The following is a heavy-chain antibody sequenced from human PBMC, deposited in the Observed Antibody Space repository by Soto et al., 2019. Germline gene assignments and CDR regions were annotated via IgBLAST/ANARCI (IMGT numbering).Heavy chain of an antibody. CDR2: ISHLENT. Sequence: QLRLQESGSGVVRTSETLSLTCTVSGGSITHGGFSWSWIRQSPGKGLEWIGYISHLENTYFHPTFKSRLTMSIDRSKNQFSLNLSSVTAADRAVYYCARGGGNDPFDSWGQGVLVSVSS. CDR3: ARGGGNDPFDS. J-gene: IGHJ4*02. D-gene: IGHD5-12*01. V-gene: IGHV4-30-2*06. CDR1: GGSITHGGFS.